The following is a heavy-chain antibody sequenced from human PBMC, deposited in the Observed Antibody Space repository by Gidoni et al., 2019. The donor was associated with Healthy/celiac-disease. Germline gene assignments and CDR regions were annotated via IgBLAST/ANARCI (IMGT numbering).Heavy chain of an antibody. D-gene: IGHD3-16*01. Sequence: QVQLVQSGAEVKKPGSSVKVSCKASGGNFSSYAISWVRQAPGQGLEWTGGIIPIFGTANYAQKFQGRVTITADESTSTAYMELSSLRSEDTAVYYCARAFGQQRISLWFDPWGQGTLVTVSS. V-gene: IGHV1-69*01. CDR2: IIPIFGTA. J-gene: IGHJ5*02. CDR1: GGNFSSYA. CDR3: ARAFGQQRISLWFDP.